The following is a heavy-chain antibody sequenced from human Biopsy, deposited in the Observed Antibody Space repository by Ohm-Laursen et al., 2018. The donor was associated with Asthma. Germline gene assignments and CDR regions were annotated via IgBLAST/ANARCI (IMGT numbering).Heavy chain of an antibody. J-gene: IGHJ4*02. CDR2: HDHEEGGT. V-gene: IGHV1-24*01. CDR1: GYSLTDLS. CDR3: ASDFPKDYVRYNFQF. Sequence: SVKVSCKVSGYSLTDLSMHWARQAPGQGLEWMGGHDHEEGGTVNARRFQGRVTMTEDTSTDTAYMELSSLSSDDTAVYYCASDFPKDYVRYNFQFWGQGTLVTVSS. D-gene: IGHD4-17*01.